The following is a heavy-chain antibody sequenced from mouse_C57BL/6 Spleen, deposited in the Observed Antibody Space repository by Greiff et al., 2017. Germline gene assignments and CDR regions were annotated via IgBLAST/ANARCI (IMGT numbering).Heavy chain of an antibody. J-gene: IGHJ2*01. Sequence: EVKLVESGPELVKPGASVKMSCKASGYTFTDYNMHWVKQSHGKSLEWIGNLNPNNGGTSYNQKFKGKATLTVNKSSSTAYMALRSQTSEGCAVAYGATGQHRLAFDYWGQGTTLTVSS. CDR3: ATGQHRLAFDY. V-gene: IGHV1-22*01. CDR2: LNPNNGGT. D-gene: IGHD3-2*02. CDR1: GYTFTDYN.